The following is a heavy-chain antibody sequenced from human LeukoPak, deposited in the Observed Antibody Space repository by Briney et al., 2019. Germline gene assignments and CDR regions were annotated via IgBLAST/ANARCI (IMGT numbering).Heavy chain of an antibody. D-gene: IGHD2-2*01. V-gene: IGHV1-46*01. CDR2: INPSGGST. CDR1: GYTFTSYY. Sequence: GASVKVSCKASGYTFTSYYMHWVRQAPGQGLEWMGIINPSGGSTSYAQKFQGRVTMTRDTSTSIVYMELSSLRSEDTAVYYCARDPVHLGYCSSTSCHTTDAFDIWGQGTMVTVSS. CDR3: ARDPVHLGYCSSTSCHTTDAFDI. J-gene: IGHJ3*02.